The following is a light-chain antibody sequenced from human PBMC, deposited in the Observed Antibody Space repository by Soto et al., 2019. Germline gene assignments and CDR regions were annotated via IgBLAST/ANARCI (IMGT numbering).Light chain of an antibody. V-gene: IGKV1-27*01. J-gene: IGKJ4*01. Sequence: DVQMTQSPSSLSAFVGDRVTITCRASQGIAPYLAWFQQKPGKVPKLLIYATSTLQSGVPSRFSGSGSGTAFTVTISSLQPEDVATYYGQNYNTAPHTCGGGPKVE. CDR1: QGIAPY. CDR3: QNYNTAPHT. CDR2: ATS.